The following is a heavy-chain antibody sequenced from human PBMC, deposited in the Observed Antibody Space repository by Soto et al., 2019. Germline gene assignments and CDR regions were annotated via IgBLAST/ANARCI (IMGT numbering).Heavy chain of an antibody. CDR2: IIPIFGTA. J-gene: IGHJ3*02. Sequence: SVKVSCKASGGTFSSYSISWVRQAPGQGLEWMGGIIPIFGTANYAQKFQGRVTITADKSTSTAYMELSSLRSEDTAVYYCARDGSHTADAFDIWGQGTMVTVSS. CDR3: ARDGSHTADAFDI. D-gene: IGHD1-26*01. CDR1: GGTFSSYS. V-gene: IGHV1-69*06.